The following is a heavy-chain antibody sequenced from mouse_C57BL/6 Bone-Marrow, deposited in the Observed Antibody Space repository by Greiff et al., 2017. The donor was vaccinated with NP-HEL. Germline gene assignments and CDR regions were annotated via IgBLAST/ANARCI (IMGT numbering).Heavy chain of an antibody. CDR2: IYPRSGNT. V-gene: IGHV1-81*01. Sequence: VKLQESGAELARPGASVKLSCKASGYTFTSYGISWVKQRTGQGLEWIGEIYPRSGNTYYNEKFKGKATLTADKSSSTAYMELRSLTSEDSAVYFCARGGYYGSSYDYWGQGTTLTVSS. CDR3: ARGGYYGSSYDY. J-gene: IGHJ2*01. CDR1: GYTFTSYG. D-gene: IGHD1-1*01.